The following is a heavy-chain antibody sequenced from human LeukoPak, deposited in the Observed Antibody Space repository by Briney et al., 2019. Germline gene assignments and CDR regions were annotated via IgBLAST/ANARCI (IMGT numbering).Heavy chain of an antibody. Sequence: SETLSLTCTVSGGSISSSSYYWGWIRQPPGKGLEWIGSTYYSGSTYYNPSLKSRVTISVDTSKNQFSLKLSSVTAADTAVYYCARLYSGSYGFDYWGQGTLVTVSS. CDR2: TYYSGST. CDR3: ARLYSGSYGFDY. CDR1: GGSISSSSYY. V-gene: IGHV4-39*01. D-gene: IGHD1-26*01. J-gene: IGHJ4*02.